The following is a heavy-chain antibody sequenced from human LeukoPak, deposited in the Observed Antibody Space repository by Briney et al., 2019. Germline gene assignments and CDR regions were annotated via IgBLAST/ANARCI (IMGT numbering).Heavy chain of an antibody. J-gene: IGHJ6*03. Sequence: PGGSLRLSCAASGFTFSDYYMSWIRQAPGKGLEWVSYISSSGSTIYYADSVKGRFTISRDNAKNSLYLQMNSLRAEDTAVYYCARSGGYCSGGSCYTAYYYYYMDVWGKGTTVTVSS. CDR1: GFTFSDYY. CDR2: ISSSGSTI. CDR3: ARSGGYCSGGSCYTAYYYYYMDV. V-gene: IGHV3-11*04. D-gene: IGHD2-15*01.